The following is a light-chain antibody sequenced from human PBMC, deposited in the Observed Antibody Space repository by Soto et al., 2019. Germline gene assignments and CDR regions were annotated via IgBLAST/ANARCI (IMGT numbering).Light chain of an antibody. CDR1: QDINKW. J-gene: IGKJ2*01. CDR2: AAS. V-gene: IGKV1-12*01. CDR3: QQASSFPHS. Sequence: DIQMTQSPSSVSAPVGDRVTISCRASQDINKWLAWYQQKPGKAPKLLISAASTLQSGVPSRFSGSRSGTEFTLTIQSLQPDDIATYYCQQASSFPHSVGQGTKLEIK.